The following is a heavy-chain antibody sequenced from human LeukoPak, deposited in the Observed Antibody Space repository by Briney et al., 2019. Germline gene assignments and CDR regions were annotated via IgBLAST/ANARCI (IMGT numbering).Heavy chain of an antibody. Sequence: ASVKVSCKASRYTFTDYYLHWVRQTPGQGFEWMGWINPNSGDTNYAQKFQGRVTMTTDTSISTANMEMSRLRSDDTAVYYCARANFLYCSSTTCLFDYWGQGTLVTVSS. CDR2: INPNSGDT. D-gene: IGHD2-2*01. V-gene: IGHV1-2*02. CDR3: ARANFLYCSSTTCLFDY. J-gene: IGHJ4*02. CDR1: RYTFTDYY.